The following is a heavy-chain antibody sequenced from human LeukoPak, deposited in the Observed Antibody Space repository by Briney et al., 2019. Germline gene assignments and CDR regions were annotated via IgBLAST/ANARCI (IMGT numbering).Heavy chain of an antibody. CDR3: AKYFYGEKDFRPGRRYFDF. CDR1: GFTFSSYW. CDR2: SGTGGDT. J-gene: IGHJ4*02. D-gene: IGHD3-10*01. Sequence: PGGSLRLSCAASGFTFSSYWMTWVRQAPGKGLEWVSSSGTGGDTYYPDSVKGRFTISRDNSKNTLYLQMNSLRAEDTGVYFCAKYFYGEKDFRPGRRYFDFWGQGTLVTVSS. V-gene: IGHV3-23*01.